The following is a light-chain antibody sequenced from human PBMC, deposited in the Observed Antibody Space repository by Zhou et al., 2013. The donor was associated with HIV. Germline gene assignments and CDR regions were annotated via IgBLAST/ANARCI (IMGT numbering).Light chain of an antibody. CDR1: QSVSSN. J-gene: IGKJ4*01. CDR2: GAS. CDR3: QQYDSSPPT. V-gene: IGKV3-15*01. Sequence: EIVMTQSPATLSVSPGERATLSCRASQSVSSNLAWYQQKPGQAPRLLIYGASTRATGIPARFSGSGSGTEFTLTISSLQSEDFAVYYCQQYDSSPPTFGGGTRVDIK.